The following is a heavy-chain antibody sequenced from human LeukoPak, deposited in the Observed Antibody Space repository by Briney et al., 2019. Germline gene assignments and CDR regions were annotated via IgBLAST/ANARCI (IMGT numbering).Heavy chain of an antibody. Sequence: ASVKVSCKASGYTFTTYYIHWVRQAPGQGLEWMGIINPSGGSTSYAQKFQGRVTMTRDTSTSTVYMELSSLRSEDTAVYYCAAEGGGLDYRGQGTLVTVSS. V-gene: IGHV1-46*01. J-gene: IGHJ4*02. CDR2: INPSGGST. CDR3: AAEGGGLDY. CDR1: GYTFTTYY. D-gene: IGHD1-26*01.